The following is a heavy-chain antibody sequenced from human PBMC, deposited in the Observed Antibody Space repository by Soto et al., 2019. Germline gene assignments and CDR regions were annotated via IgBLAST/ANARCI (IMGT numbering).Heavy chain of an antibody. CDR1: GFTFNNYA. V-gene: IGHV3-23*01. J-gene: IGHJ4*02. CDR3: AKDRLAGNFGY. Sequence: PGGSLRLSCAASGFTFNNYAMNWVRQAPGKGLEWVATISNTGGSTYYADSVKGRFTISRDNSKNTLYLQMNSLRVEDTAVYYCAKDRLAGNFGYWGQGTQVTVSS. CDR2: ISNTGGST.